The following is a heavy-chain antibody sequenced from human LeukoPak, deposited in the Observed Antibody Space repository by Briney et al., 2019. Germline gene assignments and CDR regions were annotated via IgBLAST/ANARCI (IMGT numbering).Heavy chain of an antibody. CDR2: IRYDGSNK. D-gene: IGHD1-26*01. J-gene: IGHJ3*02. V-gene: IGHV3-30*02. CDR3: AKAGGSGSYFDAFDI. CDR1: EFTFSTYG. Sequence: PVGSLRLSCATSEFTFSTYGMHWVRQAPGKGLEWVAFIRYDGSNKYYADSVKGRLTISRDNSKNTLYLQMNSLRPEDTAVHYCAKAGGSGSYFDAFDIWGQGTMVTVSS.